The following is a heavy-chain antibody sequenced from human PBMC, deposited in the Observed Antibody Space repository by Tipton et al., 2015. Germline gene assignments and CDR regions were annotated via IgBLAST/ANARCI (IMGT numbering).Heavy chain of an antibody. CDR3: ARDRPGANYVAY. D-gene: IGHD7-27*01. CDR1: GGSISSEY. CDR2: VFYTGST. V-gene: IGHV4-59*01. J-gene: IGHJ4*02. Sequence: TLSLTCTVSGGSISSEYWGWIRQPPGKGLEWIGYVFYTGSTYYNPSLESRVTISVDTFENQFSLKLSSVTAADTAVYYCARDRPGANYVAYWCQGTLVTVSS.